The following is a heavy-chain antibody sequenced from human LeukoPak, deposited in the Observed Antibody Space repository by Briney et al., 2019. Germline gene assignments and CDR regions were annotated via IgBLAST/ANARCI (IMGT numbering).Heavy chain of an antibody. CDR3: AKSHTGTWYHHYGMDV. J-gene: IGHJ6*02. CDR2: MNPNSGNT. V-gene: IGHV1-8*01. Sequence: ASVKVSCKASGYTFTSYDINWVRQATGQGLEWMGWMNPNSGNTGHAQKFQGRVTKTRNTSTGTANMELSSLRSEDTAVYYCAKSHTGTWYHHYGMDVWGQGTTVAVSS. CDR1: GYTFTSYD. D-gene: IGHD6-13*01.